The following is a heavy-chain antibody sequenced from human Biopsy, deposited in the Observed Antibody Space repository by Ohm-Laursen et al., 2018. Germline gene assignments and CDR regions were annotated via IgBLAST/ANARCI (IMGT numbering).Heavy chain of an antibody. J-gene: IGHJ6*02. D-gene: IGHD6-13*01. CDR1: GFSLSARRMC. CDR3: ARTPILIVSAGLVYRHRRHLQGMDV. V-gene: IGHV2-70*11. CDR2: VEWDDYK. Sequence: TQTLTLTGSFSGFSLSARRMCVSWIRQAPGKALEWLARVEWDDYKDYSASLQTKLSISKDTSNDQMVLTVNNVDPADTATYYCARTPILIVSAGLVYRHRRHLQGMDVWGQGIAVTVS.